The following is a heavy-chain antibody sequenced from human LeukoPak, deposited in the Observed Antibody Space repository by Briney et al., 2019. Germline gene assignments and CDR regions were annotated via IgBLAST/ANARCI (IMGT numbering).Heavy chain of an antibody. CDR2: ISSSGSTI. V-gene: IGHV3-48*02. Sequence: AGGSLRLSCAASGFTFSSYSMNWVSQAPGKGLEWVSYISSSGSTIYYADSAKGRFTISRDNAKNSLYLQMNSLRDEDTAVYYCASQSNWFDPWGQGTLVTVSS. J-gene: IGHJ5*02. CDR1: GFTFSSYS. CDR3: ASQSNWFDP.